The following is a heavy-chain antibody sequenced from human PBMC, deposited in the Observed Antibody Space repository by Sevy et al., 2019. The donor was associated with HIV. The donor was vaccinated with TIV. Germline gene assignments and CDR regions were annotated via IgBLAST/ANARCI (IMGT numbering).Heavy chain of an antibody. CDR2: ISPHNGDT. D-gene: IGHD2-15*01. Sequence: ATVKVSCKISGYTFSSYRITWVRQAPGQGLECMGWISPHNGDTNYPQKLQGRVTMITDTSTTTAYMELRNLRSGDTAVYYCARAYCSGGRCYSLAYWGQGTLVNVSS. CDR3: ARAYCSGGRCYSLAY. V-gene: IGHV1-18*01. CDR1: GYTFSSYR. J-gene: IGHJ4*01.